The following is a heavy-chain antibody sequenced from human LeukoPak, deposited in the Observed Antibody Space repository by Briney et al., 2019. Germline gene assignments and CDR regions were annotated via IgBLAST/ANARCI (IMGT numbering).Heavy chain of an antibody. Sequence: GGPLRFSCAASGFIVSSNYMSGVRKAPGKGLDWVSILYSGGNTYYADSVKGRFIISRDNSNNTLYLQMNSLRTEDTAVYYCARVGITLFGVVILWGQGTLVTVSS. J-gene: IGHJ4*02. CDR3: ARVGITLFGVVIL. D-gene: IGHD3-3*01. CDR1: GFIVSSNY. CDR2: LYSGGNT. V-gene: IGHV3-53*01.